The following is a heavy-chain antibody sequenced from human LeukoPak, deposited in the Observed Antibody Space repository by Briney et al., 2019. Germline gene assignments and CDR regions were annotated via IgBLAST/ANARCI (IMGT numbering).Heavy chain of an antibody. CDR3: AKDGNWARFEN. CDR1: GFTFSNFA. J-gene: IGHJ4*02. CDR2: VSSDGINA. Sequence: GGSLRLSCSASGFTFSNFAMSWVRQALGKGLEWVSAVSSDGINAYYTDSLKGRFTISRDNSKNTLYLQMNSPRAEDTAAYYCAKDGNWARFENWGQGTLVTVSS. D-gene: IGHD7-27*01. V-gene: IGHV3-23*01.